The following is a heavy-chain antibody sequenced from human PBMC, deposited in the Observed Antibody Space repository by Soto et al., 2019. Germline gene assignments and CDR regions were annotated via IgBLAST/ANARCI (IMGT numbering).Heavy chain of an antibody. CDR2: ISYDGSNK. CDR3: AKLWGGYDYRDY. J-gene: IGHJ4*02. D-gene: IGHD5-12*01. V-gene: IGHV3-30*18. Sequence: QVQLVESGGGVVQPGRSLRLSCAASGFTFSSYGMHWVRQAPGKGLEWVAVISYDGSNKYYADSVKGRFTISRDNSKNTLYLQMHSLRAEDTAVYYCAKLWGGYDYRDYWGQGTLVTVSS. CDR1: GFTFSSYG.